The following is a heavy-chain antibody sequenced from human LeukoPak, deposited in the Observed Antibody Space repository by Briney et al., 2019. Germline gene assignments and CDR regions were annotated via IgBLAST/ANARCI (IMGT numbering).Heavy chain of an antibody. CDR2: INPNSGGT. D-gene: IGHD6-13*01. J-gene: IGHJ5*01. V-gene: IGHV1-2*02. Sequence: GASVKVSCKASKYTFTGYYMHWVRQAPGQGLEWMGWINPNSGGTNYAQRFQGRVTMTRDTPISTAYMGLSSLTSDDTAIYYCARVAVAAIDWLDSWGQGTLVTVSS. CDR1: KYTFTGYY. CDR3: ARVAVAAIDWLDS.